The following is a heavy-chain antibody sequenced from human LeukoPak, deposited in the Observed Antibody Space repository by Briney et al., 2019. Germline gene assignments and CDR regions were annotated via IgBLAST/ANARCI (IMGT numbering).Heavy chain of an antibody. CDR3: VRASTTVPNLLDY. V-gene: IGHV3-7*02. D-gene: IGHD4-17*01. J-gene: IGHJ4*02. CDR2: IRKDGVTK. CDR1: GFSFSSYW. Sequence: HPGGSLRLSCSASGFSFSSYWMSWVRQAPGKGLEWVANIRKDGVTKYYVDSVTGRFTISRDNSKNTLYLQTSSLGADDTAVYYCVRASTTVPNLLDYWGQGALVSVSS.